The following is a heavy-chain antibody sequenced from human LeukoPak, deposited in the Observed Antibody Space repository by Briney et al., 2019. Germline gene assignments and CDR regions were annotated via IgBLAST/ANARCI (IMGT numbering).Heavy chain of an antibody. Sequence: SGTLSPTCAVSGGSLSSSNWWSWVRQPPGKGLEWIGEIYHSGSTNYNPSLKSRVTISVDKSKNQFSLKLSSVTAADTAVYYCARDGDYYDSSGLIDYWGQGTLVTVSS. CDR1: GGSLSSSNW. CDR2: IYHSGST. D-gene: IGHD3-22*01. V-gene: IGHV4-4*02. J-gene: IGHJ4*02. CDR3: ARDGDYYDSSGLIDY.